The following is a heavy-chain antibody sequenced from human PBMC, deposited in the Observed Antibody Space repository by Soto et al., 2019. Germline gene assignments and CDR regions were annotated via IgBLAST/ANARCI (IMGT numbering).Heavy chain of an antibody. D-gene: IGHD6-19*01. V-gene: IGHV1-24*01. CDR3: ATERHSSGWYRWFDP. CDR2: FDPEDGET. J-gene: IGHJ5*02. Sequence: GPSVKVSCKVSGYTLTELSMHWVRQAPGKGLEWMGGFDPEDGETIYAQKFQGRVTMTEDTSTDTAYMELSSLRSEDTAVYYCATERHSSGWYRWFDPWGQGTLVTVSS. CDR1: GYTLTELS.